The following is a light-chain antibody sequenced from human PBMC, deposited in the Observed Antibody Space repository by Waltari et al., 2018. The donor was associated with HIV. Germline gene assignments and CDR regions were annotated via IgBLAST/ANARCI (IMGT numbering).Light chain of an antibody. CDR3: SSYTSSSPV. Sequence: QSALTQPPSVSGSPGQSVTISCTGTSSDVGSYNRVSWYQQPPGTAPKLMIYEVSNRPSGVPDRCSGSKSGNTASLTISGLQAEDEADYYCSSYTSSSPVFGGGTKLTVL. V-gene: IGLV2-18*02. J-gene: IGLJ2*01. CDR1: SSDVGSYNR. CDR2: EVS.